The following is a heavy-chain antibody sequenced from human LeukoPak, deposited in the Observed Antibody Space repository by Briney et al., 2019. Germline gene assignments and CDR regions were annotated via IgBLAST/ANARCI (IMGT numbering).Heavy chain of an antibody. V-gene: IGHV4-39*01. CDR1: GASISSSGYY. CDR2: IYYSGST. CDR3: ARHEYSGSYYGLSWFDP. J-gene: IGHJ5*02. Sequence: SETLSLTCTVSGASISSSGYYWGWIRQPPGKGLEWIASIYYSGSTYYNPSLKSRVTISVDTSKNQLSLKLSSLTAADTAVYYCARHEYSGSYYGLSWFDPWGQGTLVTVSS. D-gene: IGHD1-26*01.